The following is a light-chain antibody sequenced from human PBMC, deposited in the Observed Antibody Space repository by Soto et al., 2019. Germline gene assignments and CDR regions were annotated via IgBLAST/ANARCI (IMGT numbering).Light chain of an antibody. V-gene: IGKV1-27*01. CDR3: QKYNSAPWT. J-gene: IGKJ1*01. CDR1: QVISNY. Sequence: DIQMNQSPSSLSASVGDRVTITCRASQVISNYLAWYQQKPGKVPKLLIYAASTLQSGVPFRFSGSGSGTDFTLTISSLQPEDVATYYCQKYNSAPWTFGQGTKVEIK. CDR2: AAS.